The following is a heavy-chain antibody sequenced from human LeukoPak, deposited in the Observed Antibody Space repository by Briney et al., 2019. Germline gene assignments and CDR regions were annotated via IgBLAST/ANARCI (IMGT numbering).Heavy chain of an antibody. CDR2: IYSGGPT. Sequence: GGSLRLSCAASGFTVSLYYMTWVRQAPGKGLEWVSVIYSGGPTYYADSVKGRFTISRDNSKNTVYLQMNGLRGEDTAVYYCARDGSGFHNRYFDYWGQGTLVTVSS. CDR3: ARDGSGFHNRYFDY. D-gene: IGHD3-10*01. CDR1: GFTVSLYY. V-gene: IGHV3-53*01. J-gene: IGHJ4*02.